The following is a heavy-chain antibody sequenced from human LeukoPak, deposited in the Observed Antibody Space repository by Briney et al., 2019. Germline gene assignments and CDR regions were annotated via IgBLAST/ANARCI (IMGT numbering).Heavy chain of an antibody. CDR1: GFTVSSNY. J-gene: IGHJ4*02. CDR3: AKGRGDYGDYLDPPNFDY. V-gene: IGHV3-53*01. Sequence: PGGSLRLSCAASGFTVSSNYMSWVRQAPGKGLEWVSIIYSGGSTYYADSVKGRFTISRDNSKNTLYLQMNSLRAEDTAVYYCAKGRGDYGDYLDPPNFDYWGQGTLVTVSS. D-gene: IGHD4-17*01. CDR2: IYSGGST.